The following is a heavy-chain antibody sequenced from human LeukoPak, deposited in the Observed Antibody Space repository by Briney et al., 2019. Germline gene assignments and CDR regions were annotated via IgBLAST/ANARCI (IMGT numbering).Heavy chain of an antibody. D-gene: IGHD1-1*01. J-gene: IGHJ4*02. V-gene: IGHV3-11*01. CDR1: GFPLRDYY. Sequence: GGSLRLSCAASGFPLRDYYMRWIRQAPGKGLEWVSYISTSGSSRYYADSVRGRFTISRDNTKNSIYLQMNNLRAEDSALYYCARAAYNWNWGQGTLVTVS. CDR2: ISTSGSSR. CDR3: ARAAYNWN.